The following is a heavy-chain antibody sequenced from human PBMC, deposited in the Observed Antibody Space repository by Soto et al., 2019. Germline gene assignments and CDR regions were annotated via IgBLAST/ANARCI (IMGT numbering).Heavy chain of an antibody. D-gene: IGHD1-1*01. CDR2: IYYSGST. Sequence: SQTMRPSCPHSGDSISSSTYHWCWIRQPPGKELEWIGSIYYSGSTYYNPSLKSRVTISVDTSKNQFSLKLSSVTATDTAVYYCANNYRYYYYGMDVWGQGTTVTVSS. V-gene: IGHV4-39*01. J-gene: IGHJ6*02. CDR3: ANNYRYYYYGMDV. CDR1: GDSISSSTYH.